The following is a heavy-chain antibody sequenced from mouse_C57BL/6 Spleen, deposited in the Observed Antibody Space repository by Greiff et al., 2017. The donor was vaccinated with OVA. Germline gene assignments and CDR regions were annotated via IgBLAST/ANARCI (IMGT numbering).Heavy chain of an antibody. CDR3: GTTVVKYYAMDY. Sequence: EVKVVESGGGLVKPGGSLKLSCAASGFTFSDYGLHWVRQAPEKGLEWVAYISSGSSTIYYADTVKGRFTISSDNAKNTLILQMTSLRSENTARYNCGTTVVKYYAMDYWGQGTSVTVSS. D-gene: IGHD1-1*01. J-gene: IGHJ4*01. CDR2: ISSGSSTI. V-gene: IGHV5-17*01. CDR1: GFTFSDYG.